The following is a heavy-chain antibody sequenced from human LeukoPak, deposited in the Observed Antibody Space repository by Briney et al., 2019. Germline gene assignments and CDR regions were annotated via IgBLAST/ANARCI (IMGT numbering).Heavy chain of an antibody. V-gene: IGHV3-23*01. Sequence: GGSLRLSCAASGFTFSSYATSWVRQAPGKGLEWVSAISGSGGSTYYADSVKGRFTISRDNSKNTLYLQMNSLRAEDTAVYYCAKASTYYYDSSGLPFDPWGQGTLVIVSS. CDR3: AKASTYYYDSSGLPFDP. CDR2: ISGSGGST. D-gene: IGHD3-22*01. CDR1: GFTFSSYA. J-gene: IGHJ5*02.